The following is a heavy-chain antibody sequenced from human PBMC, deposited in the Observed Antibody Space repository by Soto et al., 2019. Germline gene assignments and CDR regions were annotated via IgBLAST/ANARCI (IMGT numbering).Heavy chain of an antibody. CDR2: ISAYNGST. CDR3: ARVKSATVTVDAFDI. Sequence: ASVKVSCKASGYTFTSYGISWVRQAPGQGLEWMGWISAYNGSTNYAQKLQGRVTMTTDTSTSTAYMELRSLRSDDTAVYYCARVKSATVTVDAFDIWGQGTMVTVSS. V-gene: IGHV1-18*01. CDR1: GYTFTSYG. J-gene: IGHJ3*02. D-gene: IGHD4-17*01.